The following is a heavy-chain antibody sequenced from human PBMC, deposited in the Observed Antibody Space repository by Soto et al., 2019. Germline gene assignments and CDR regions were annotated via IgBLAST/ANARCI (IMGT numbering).Heavy chain of an antibody. CDR2: ISAYNGNT. Sequence: QVQLVQSGAEVKKPGASVKVSCKASGYTFTSYGISWVRQAPGQGLEWMGWISAYNGNTNYAQKLQGRVTMTTDTSTSTAYMELRSLRSDDTAVYYCARAAGTSDYYYYYGMDVWGQGTTVTVSS. CDR1: GYTFTSYG. J-gene: IGHJ6*02. D-gene: IGHD6-13*01. CDR3: ARAAGTSDYYYYYGMDV. V-gene: IGHV1-18*01.